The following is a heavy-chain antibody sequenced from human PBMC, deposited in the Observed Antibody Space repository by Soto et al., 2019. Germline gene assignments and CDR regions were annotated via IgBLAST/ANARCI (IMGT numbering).Heavy chain of an antibody. CDR3: AKGLVYGSGSYYPHYFDY. CDR2: ISGSGGST. J-gene: IGHJ4*02. Sequence: EVQLLDSGGGLVQPGGSLRLSCAASGFTFSSYAMSWVRQAPGKGLEWVSAISGSGGSTYYADSVKGRLTISRDNSKNTLYLQMTSLRAEDTAVYYCAKGLVYGSGSYYPHYFDYWGQGPLVTVSS. V-gene: IGHV3-23*01. D-gene: IGHD3-10*01. CDR1: GFTFSSYA.